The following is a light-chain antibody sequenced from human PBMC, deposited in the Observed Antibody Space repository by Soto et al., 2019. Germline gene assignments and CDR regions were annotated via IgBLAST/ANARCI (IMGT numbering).Light chain of an antibody. Sequence: DIRMTQSPSTLSASVGDRVTITCRASQSIKSWLAWYQQKPGTAPKLLIYDASTLESGVPSRFSGSGSGTEFTLTISSLQPDDFATFYCQQYDDYPLTFGGGTKVEIK. CDR1: QSIKSW. J-gene: IGKJ4*01. CDR2: DAS. CDR3: QQYDDYPLT. V-gene: IGKV1-5*01.